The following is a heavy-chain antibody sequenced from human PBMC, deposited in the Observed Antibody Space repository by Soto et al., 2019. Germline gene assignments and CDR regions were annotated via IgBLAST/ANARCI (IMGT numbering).Heavy chain of an antibody. Sequence: QVQLVQSGAEVKKPGSSVKVSCKASGGTFSSYTISWVRQAPGQGLEWMGRIIPILGIANYAQKFQGRVTITADKSTSTAYMELSSLRSEDTAVYYCARAELGYCSSTSCQPHPMDVWGQGTTVTVSS. CDR2: IIPILGIA. V-gene: IGHV1-69*02. CDR1: GGTFSSYT. CDR3: ARAELGYCSSTSCQPHPMDV. D-gene: IGHD2-2*01. J-gene: IGHJ6*02.